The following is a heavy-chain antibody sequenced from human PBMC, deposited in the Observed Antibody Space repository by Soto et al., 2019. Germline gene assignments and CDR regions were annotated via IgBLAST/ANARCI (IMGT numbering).Heavy chain of an antibody. J-gene: IGHJ4*02. CDR1: GFSFSSYW. CDR3: ASSYYYDSSAYYFLGY. D-gene: IGHD3-22*01. Sequence: GGSLRLSCAASGFSFSSYWMHWVRQAPGKGLVWVSRISIDGSSTNYADSVKGRFTISRDNAKNTLYLQMISLRAEDTALYYCASSYYYDSSAYYFLGYWGQGTLVTVSS. V-gene: IGHV3-74*01. CDR2: ISIDGSST.